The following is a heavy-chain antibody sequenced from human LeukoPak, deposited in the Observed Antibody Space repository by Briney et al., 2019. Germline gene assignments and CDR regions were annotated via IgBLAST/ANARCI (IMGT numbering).Heavy chain of an antibody. CDR1: GGSISSGDYY. Sequence: SETLSLTCTVSGGSISSGDYYWSWIRQPPGMGLEWIGYVYYSGSTYYNPSLKSRVTISVDTSKNQFSLKLSSVTAADTAVYYCARDAGVGTAMVVDYWGQGTLVTVSS. V-gene: IGHV4-30-4*01. CDR2: VYYSGST. CDR3: ARDAGVGTAMVVDY. D-gene: IGHD5-18*01. J-gene: IGHJ4*02.